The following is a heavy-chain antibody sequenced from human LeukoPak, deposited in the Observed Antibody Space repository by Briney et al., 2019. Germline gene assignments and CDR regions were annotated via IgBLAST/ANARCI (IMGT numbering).Heavy chain of an antibody. J-gene: IGHJ4*02. Sequence: ASVKVSCKAFGYTFTSNYMHWVRQAPGQGPEWMGVISPSGGSTTYAQKFQGRVTLTRDMSTSTDYLELSSLRSEDTAVYYCATTRKAPRPWELLGYFDYWGQGTLVTVSS. CDR2: ISPSGGST. CDR1: GYTFTSNY. V-gene: IGHV1-46*01. D-gene: IGHD1-26*01. CDR3: ATTRKAPRPWELLGYFDY.